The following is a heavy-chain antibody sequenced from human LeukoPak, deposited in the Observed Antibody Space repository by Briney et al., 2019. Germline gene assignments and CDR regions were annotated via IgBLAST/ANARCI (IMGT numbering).Heavy chain of an antibody. CDR2: IYYSGST. V-gene: IGHV4-30-4*07. CDR1: GGSISSGGYS. J-gene: IGHJ4*02. D-gene: IGHD5-18*01. Sequence: SETLSLTCAVSGGSISSGGYSWSWIRQPPGKGLEWIGYIYYSGSTYYNPSLKSRVTISVDTSKNQFSLKLSSVTAADTAVYYCARGTLRGYSYGYDYWGQGTLVTASS. CDR3: ARGTLRGYSYGYDY.